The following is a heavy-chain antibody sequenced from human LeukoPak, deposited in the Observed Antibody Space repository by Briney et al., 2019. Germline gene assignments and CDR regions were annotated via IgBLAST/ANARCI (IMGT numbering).Heavy chain of an antibody. CDR3: ARVLPGIAAAGNDNWFDP. CDR1: GRSISSYY. Sequence: SETLSLTCTVSGRSISSYYWRWIRQPPGKGLEWIGYIYYSGSTDYNPSLKSRVTISVDTSKNQFSLKLSSVTAADTAVYYCARVLPGIAAAGNDNWFDPWGQGTLVTVSS. D-gene: IGHD6-13*01. V-gene: IGHV4-59*01. J-gene: IGHJ5*02. CDR2: IYYSGST.